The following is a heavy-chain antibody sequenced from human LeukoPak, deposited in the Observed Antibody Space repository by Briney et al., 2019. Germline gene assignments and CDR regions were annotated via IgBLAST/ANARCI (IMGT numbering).Heavy chain of an antibody. CDR1: GGSITNSGSY. CDR2: IYHTGSA. CDR3: ARENDINSYDY. D-gene: IGHD6-6*01. V-gene: IGHV4-31*03. J-gene: IGHJ4*02. Sequence: PSETLSLTCTVSGGSITNSGSYWTWIRQHPGKGLEWIGYIYHTGSAFYGPSLESRSTLSVDTSKNQFSLRLTSVTVADTAVYYCARENDINSYDYWGQGTLVTVSS.